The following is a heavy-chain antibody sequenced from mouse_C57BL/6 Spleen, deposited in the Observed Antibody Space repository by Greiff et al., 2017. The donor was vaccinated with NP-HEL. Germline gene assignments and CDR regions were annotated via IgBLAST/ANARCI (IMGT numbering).Heavy chain of an antibody. Sequence: EVKLVESEGGLVQPGSSMKLSCTASGFTFSDYYMAWVRQVPEKGLEWVANINYDGSSTYYLDSLKSRFIISRDNAKNILYLQMSSLKSEDTATYYCARDRVSPGYFDVWGTGTTVTVSS. CDR3: ARDRVSPGYFDV. CDR2: INYDGSST. J-gene: IGHJ1*03. D-gene: IGHD3-1*01. CDR1: GFTFSDYY. V-gene: IGHV5-16*01.